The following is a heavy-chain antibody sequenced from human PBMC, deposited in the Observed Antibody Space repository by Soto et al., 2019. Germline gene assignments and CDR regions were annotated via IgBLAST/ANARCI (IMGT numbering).Heavy chain of an antibody. CDR1: GGSISGHY. D-gene: IGHD6-19*01. CDR3: ARVGSSGWSPDY. V-gene: IGHV4-59*11. J-gene: IGHJ4*02. CDR2: IFYSGSTTY. Sequence: ETLSLTCTVSGGSISGHYWIWIRQPPGEGMEWIGYIFYSGSTTYNNNPSLKSRVTISVDTSKNQFSLRLRSVTAADTAVYYCARVGSSGWSPDYWGQGTLVTVSS.